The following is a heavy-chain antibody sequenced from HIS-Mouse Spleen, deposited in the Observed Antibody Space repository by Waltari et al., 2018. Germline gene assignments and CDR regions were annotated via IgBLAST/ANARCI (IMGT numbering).Heavy chain of an antibody. J-gene: IGHJ2*01. CDR2: GST. D-gene: IGHD1-26*01. Sequence: GSTNYNPSLKSRVTISVDTSKNQFSLKLSSVTAADTAVYYCARDAPSSSYWYFDLWGRGTLVTVSS. V-gene: IGHV4-59*01. CDR3: ARDAPSSSYWYFDL.